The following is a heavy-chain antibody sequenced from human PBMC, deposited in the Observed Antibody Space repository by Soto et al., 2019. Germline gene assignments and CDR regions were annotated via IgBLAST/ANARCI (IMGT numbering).Heavy chain of an antibody. CDR1: GGSISSGGYY. CDR2: IYYSGST. CDR3: ARDSWYAESAFDI. V-gene: IGHV4-31*03. D-gene: IGHD6-13*01. J-gene: IGHJ3*02. Sequence: QVQLQESGPGLVKPSQTLSLTCTVSGGSISSGGYYWSWIRQHPGKGLEWIGYIYYSGSTYYNPSLKSRVTIAVDTSKNQLSRKLSSVTAADTAVYYCARDSWYAESAFDIWGQGTMVTASS.